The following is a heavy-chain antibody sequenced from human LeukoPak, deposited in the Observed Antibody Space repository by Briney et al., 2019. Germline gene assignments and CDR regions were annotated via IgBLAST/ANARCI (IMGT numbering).Heavy chain of an antibody. Sequence: GASVKVSCKASGYTFTSYGISWVRQAPGQGLEWMGWISAYNGNTNYAQKLQGRVTMTTVTSTSTAYMELRSLRSDDTAVYYCARTDRAVGAFTSTPWGQGTLVTVSS. J-gene: IGHJ5*02. CDR2: ISAYNGNT. D-gene: IGHD1-26*01. CDR3: ARTDRAVGAFTSTP. CDR1: GYTFTSYG. V-gene: IGHV1-18*01.